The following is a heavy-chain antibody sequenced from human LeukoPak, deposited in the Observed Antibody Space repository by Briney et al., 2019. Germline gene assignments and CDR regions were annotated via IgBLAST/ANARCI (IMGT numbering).Heavy chain of an antibody. Sequence: SQTLSLTCVISGDSVSSNSAAWNWIRHSPSRGLEWLGSTYYSSKWNNEYAVSVKSRITINADTSKNQVSLQLSSVIPEDTAVYYCARGWLARGFDYWGQGTLVTVSS. D-gene: IGHD6-19*01. V-gene: IGHV6-1*01. CDR2: TYYSSKWNN. CDR3: ARGWLARGFDY. CDR1: GDSVSSNSAA. J-gene: IGHJ4*02.